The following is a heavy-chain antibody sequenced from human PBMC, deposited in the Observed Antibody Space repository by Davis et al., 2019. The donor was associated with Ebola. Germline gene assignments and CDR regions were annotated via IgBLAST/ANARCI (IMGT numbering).Heavy chain of an antibody. CDR2: MNPNSGNT. V-gene: IGHV1-8*01. Sequence: ASVKVSCKASGYTFTSYDINWVRQATGQGLEWMGWMNPNSGNTGYAQKFQGRVTMTRNTSISTAYMELSSLRSEDTAVYYCARRPLEVRGVIIGTDAFDIWGQGTMVTVSS. D-gene: IGHD3-10*01. CDR3: ARRPLEVRGVIIGTDAFDI. CDR1: GYTFTSYD. J-gene: IGHJ3*02.